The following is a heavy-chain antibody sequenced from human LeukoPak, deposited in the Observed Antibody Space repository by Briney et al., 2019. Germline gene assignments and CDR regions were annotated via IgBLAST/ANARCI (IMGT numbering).Heavy chain of an antibody. V-gene: IGHV3-48*04. CDR1: GFTFSSYS. J-gene: IGHJ4*02. CDR3: AREGHYYGSGSSLYYFDY. CDR2: ISSSSSTI. Sequence: PGGSLRLSCAASGFTFSSYSMNWVRQAPGKGLEWVSYISSSSSTIYYADSVKGRFTISRDNAKNSLYLQMNSLRAEDTAVYYCAREGHYYGSGSSLYYFDYWGQGTPVTVSS. D-gene: IGHD3-10*01.